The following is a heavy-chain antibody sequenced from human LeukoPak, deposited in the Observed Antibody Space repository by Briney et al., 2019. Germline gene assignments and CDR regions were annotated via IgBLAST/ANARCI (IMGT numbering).Heavy chain of an antibody. J-gene: IGHJ4*02. V-gene: IGHV4-39*01. CDR2: TYYSGST. CDR1: GGSISSRSYY. D-gene: IGHD6-19*01. CDR3: ARGAAVADHFRAYFDY. Sequence: TTSETLSLTCTVSGGSISSRSYYWGWIRQPPGKGLEGIGSTYYSGSTYYNPSLKSRVTISVDTSKNQFSLKLSSVTAADTAVYYCARGAAVADHFRAYFDYWGQGTLVTVSS.